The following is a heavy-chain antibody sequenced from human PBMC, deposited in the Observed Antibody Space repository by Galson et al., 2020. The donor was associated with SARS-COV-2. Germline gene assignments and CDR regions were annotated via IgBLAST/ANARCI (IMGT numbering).Heavy chain of an antibody. CDR1: GFTFSSYW. V-gene: IGHV3-74*01. Sequence: SCAASGFTFSSYWMHWVRQAPGKGLVWVSRIYSEGSSTSYADSVKGRFTISGDNAKNTLYLQINSLRAEDTAVYYCARGDMGNDYFDYWGQGTLVTVSS. CDR3: ARGDMGNDYFDY. CDR2: IYSEGSST. D-gene: IGHD7-27*01. J-gene: IGHJ4*02.